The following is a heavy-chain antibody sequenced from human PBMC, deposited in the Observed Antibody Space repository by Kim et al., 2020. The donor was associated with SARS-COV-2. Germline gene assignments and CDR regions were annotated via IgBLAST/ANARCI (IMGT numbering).Heavy chain of an antibody. CDR1: GGSISSYY. CDR2: IYYSGST. CDR3: ARGTIAAAGILSGWYYYFDY. D-gene: IGHD6-13*01. J-gene: IGHJ4*02. Sequence: SETLSLTCTVSGGSISSYYWSWIRQPPGKGLEWIGYIYYSGSTNYNPSLKSRVTISVDTSKNQFSLKLSSVTAADTAVYYCARGTIAAAGILSGWYYYFDYWGQGTLVTVSS. V-gene: IGHV4-59*13.